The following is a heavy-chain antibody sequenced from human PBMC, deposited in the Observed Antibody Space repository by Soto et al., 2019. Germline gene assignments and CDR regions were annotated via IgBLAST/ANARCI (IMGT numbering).Heavy chain of an antibody. CDR3: ARLYCTTSTCDSWFDP. D-gene: IGHD2-2*01. CDR1: GYNFANYW. V-gene: IGHV5-51*01. J-gene: IGHJ5*02. Sequence: GESLKISCQGSGYNFANYWIAWVRQMPGKGLEYMGIIYPSDSNTRYSPSFQGQVTISADKSISTAYLQWSSLKSSDTAIYYCARLYCTTSTCDSWFDPWGRGTLVTVSS. CDR2: IYPSDSNT.